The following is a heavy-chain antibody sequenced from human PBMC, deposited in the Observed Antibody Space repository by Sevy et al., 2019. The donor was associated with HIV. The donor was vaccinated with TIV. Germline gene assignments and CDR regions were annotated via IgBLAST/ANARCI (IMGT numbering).Heavy chain of an antibody. CDR1: GFTFSDYY. CDR2: IYGSAGVT. CDR3: AGGRFDSTGSFDAFDI. D-gene: IGHD3-22*01. V-gene: IGHV3-23*01. J-gene: IGHJ3*02. Sequence: GESLKISCAASGFTFSDYYMSWIRQAPGKGLDWVSTIYGSAGVTYYADSVKDRFTISRDNSKNTLFLQMNNLRAEDTAVYYCAGGRFDSTGSFDAFDIWGRGTLVTVSS.